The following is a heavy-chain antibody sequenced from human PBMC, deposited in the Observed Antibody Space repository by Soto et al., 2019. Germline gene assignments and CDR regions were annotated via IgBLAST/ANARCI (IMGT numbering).Heavy chain of an antibody. CDR1: GDTFTSYE. V-gene: IGHV1-8*01. D-gene: IGHD2-15*01. CDR3: ARLGYCSGGSCRRGNWFDP. J-gene: IGHJ5*02. CDR2: MNPNSGNT. Sequence: ASVKVSCKASGDTFTSYEINWVRQATGQGLEWMGWMNPNSGNTGYAQKFQGRVTMTRNTSISTGYMELSSLRSEDTAVYYCARLGYCSGGSCRRGNWFDPWGQGTLVTVSS.